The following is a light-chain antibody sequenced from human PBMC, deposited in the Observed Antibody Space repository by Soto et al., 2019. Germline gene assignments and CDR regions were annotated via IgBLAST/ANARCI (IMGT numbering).Light chain of an antibody. Sequence: ETVLTQSPGTLSLSPGERAILSCRASQSVKSSYLAWYQQKPGQAPRLLIYGVSTRATGTPDRFSGSGSGKDFTLTISRLEPEVFAVYYCQQYANSPRTFGKGTKV. CDR2: GVS. CDR1: QSVKSSY. J-gene: IGKJ1*01. CDR3: QQYANSPRT. V-gene: IGKV3-20*01.